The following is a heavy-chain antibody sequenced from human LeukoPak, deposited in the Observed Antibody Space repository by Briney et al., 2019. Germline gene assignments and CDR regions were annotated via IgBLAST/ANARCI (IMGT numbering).Heavy chain of an antibody. J-gene: IGHJ4*02. V-gene: IGHV4-59*08. CDR3: ARHPPGAASGWSPFDY. Sequence: SETLSLTCTVSGGSINSYYWSWIRQPPGKGLEWIGYIFNSANTNYNPSLKSRVTISGDTSKNQFSLKLTSMTAADTAMYYCARHPPGAASGWSPFDYWGQGTLVTVSS. CDR2: IFNSANT. D-gene: IGHD6-19*01. CDR1: GGSINSYY.